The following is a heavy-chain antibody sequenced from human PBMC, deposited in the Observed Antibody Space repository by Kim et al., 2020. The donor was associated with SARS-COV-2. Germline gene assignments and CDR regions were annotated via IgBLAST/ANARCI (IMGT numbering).Heavy chain of an antibody. V-gene: IGHV3-23*01. CDR1: GFTFSSYA. CDR2: ISGSGGST. CDR3: ATRRESRLRYFDWLLYD. D-gene: IGHD3-9*01. Sequence: GGSLRLSCAASGFTFSSYAMSWVRQAPGKGLEWVSAISGSGGSTYYADSVKGRFTISRDNSKNTLYLQMNSLRAEDTAVYYCATRRESRLRYFDWLLYDWGQGTLVTVSS. J-gene: IGHJ4*02.